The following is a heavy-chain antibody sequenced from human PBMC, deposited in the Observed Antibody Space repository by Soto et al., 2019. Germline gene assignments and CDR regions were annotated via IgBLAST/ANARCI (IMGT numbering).Heavy chain of an antibody. CDR1: GGSFSGYY. V-gene: IGHV4-34*02. D-gene: IGHD2-2*01. J-gene: IGHJ5*02. Sequence: QVQLQQWGAGLLKPSETLSLTCAVYGGSFSGYYWSWIRQPPGKGLEWIGEINHSGSTNYNPSLKSRVTISVDTSKNPFSLKLSSVPAADTAVYYCARVLEIPAASSLGCWFDPWGQGTLVTVSS. CDR3: ARVLEIPAASSLGCWFDP. CDR2: INHSGST.